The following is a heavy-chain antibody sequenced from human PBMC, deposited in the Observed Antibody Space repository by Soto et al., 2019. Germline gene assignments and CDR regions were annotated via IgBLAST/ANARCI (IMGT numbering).Heavy chain of an antibody. D-gene: IGHD1-1*01. CDR3: AKDTTGAVDY. Sequence: GGSLRLSCSASGFNFSSYGMLWVRQAPGKGLEYVSAISGDGGSTYYTDSVKGRFTISRDNAKNSLYLQMNSLRAEDTALYYCAKDTTGAVDYWGQGTLVTVSS. J-gene: IGHJ4*02. CDR1: GFNFSSYG. V-gene: IGHV3-64*04. CDR2: ISGDGGST.